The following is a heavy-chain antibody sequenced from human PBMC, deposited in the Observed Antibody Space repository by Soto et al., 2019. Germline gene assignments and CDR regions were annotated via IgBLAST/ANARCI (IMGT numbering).Heavy chain of an antibody. CDR1: GFTFSSYG. Sequence: QVQLVESGGGVVQPGRSLRLSCAASGFTFSSYGMHWVRQAPGKGLEWVAVIWYDGSNKYYADSVKGRFTISRDNSKNTLYLQMNSLRAEDTAVYYCAGGLITVTLDYWGQGTLVTVSS. V-gene: IGHV3-33*01. J-gene: IGHJ4*02. D-gene: IGHD4-17*01. CDR3: AGGLITVTLDY. CDR2: IWYDGSNK.